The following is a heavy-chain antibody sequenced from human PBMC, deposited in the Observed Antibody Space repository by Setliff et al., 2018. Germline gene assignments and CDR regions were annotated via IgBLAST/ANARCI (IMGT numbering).Heavy chain of an antibody. CDR3: ARELRSGHWYFDL. D-gene: IGHD6-25*01. Sequence: SLRLSCAASGFPFESYEMHWVRQAPGKGLEWVAHISYDGNTKYYTDSVKGRFTVSRDNSDKKAYLQMNGLRVEDTAVYYCARELRSGHWYFDLWGRGTLVTVPQ. V-gene: IGHV3-30*04. CDR2: ISYDGNTK. CDR1: GFPFESYE. J-gene: IGHJ2*01.